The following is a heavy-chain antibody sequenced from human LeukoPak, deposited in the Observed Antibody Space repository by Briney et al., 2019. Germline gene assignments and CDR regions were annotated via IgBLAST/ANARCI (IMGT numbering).Heavy chain of an antibody. V-gene: IGHV3-48*03. D-gene: IGHD3-22*01. J-gene: IGHJ4*02. CDR3: GTAGRGYLFDQ. CDR2: ISSSGSTM. Sequence: PGGSLRLSCVVSGFTFSNYEMNWVRQAPGKGLEWVSYISSSGSTMNYADSVKGRFTISRDNAKNSLYLQMNSLRAEDTAVYYCGTAGRGYLFDQWGQGTLVTVSS. CDR1: GFTFSNYE.